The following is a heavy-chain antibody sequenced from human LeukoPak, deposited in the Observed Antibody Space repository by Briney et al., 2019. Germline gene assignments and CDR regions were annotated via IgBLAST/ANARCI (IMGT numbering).Heavy chain of an antibody. Sequence: GGSLRLSCAASGFTFSSYAMSWVRQAPGKGLEWVSAISGSGGSTYYADSVKGRFTISRDNAKNSLYLQMNSLRAEDTAVYYCARVDWNYYGMDVWGQGTTVTVSS. CDR3: ARVDWNYYGMDV. J-gene: IGHJ6*02. D-gene: IGHD1-1*01. V-gene: IGHV3-23*01. CDR2: ISGSGGST. CDR1: GFTFSSYA.